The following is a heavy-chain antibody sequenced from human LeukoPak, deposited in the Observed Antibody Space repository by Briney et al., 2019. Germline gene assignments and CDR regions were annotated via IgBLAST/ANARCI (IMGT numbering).Heavy chain of an antibody. D-gene: IGHD5-12*01. CDR2: INPSGGST. J-gene: IGHJ4*02. CDR3: ARDEGDGYNSRYYFDY. V-gene: IGHV1-46*01. CDR1: GYTFTSYY. Sequence: ASVKVSCKASGYTFTSYYMHWVRQAPGQGLEWMGIINPSGGSTSYAQKFQGRVTMTRDTSTSTVYMELSSLRSEDTAVYYCARDEGDGYNSRYYFDYWGQGTLVTVSS.